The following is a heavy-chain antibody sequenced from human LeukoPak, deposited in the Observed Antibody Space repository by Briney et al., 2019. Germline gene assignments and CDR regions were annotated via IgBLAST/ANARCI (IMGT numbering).Heavy chain of an antibody. V-gene: IGHV3-11*06. CDR3: ARSGQKKVVSTPRNSWFDP. J-gene: IGHJ5*02. CDR2: ISSSSSYT. D-gene: IGHD3-22*01. CDR1: GFTFSDYY. Sequence: KPGGSLRLSCAASGFTFSDYYMSWIRQAPGKGLEWVSYISSSSSYTNYADSVKGRFTISRDNAKNSLYLQMNSLRAEDTAVYYCARSGQKKVVSTPRNSWFDPWGQGTLVTVSS.